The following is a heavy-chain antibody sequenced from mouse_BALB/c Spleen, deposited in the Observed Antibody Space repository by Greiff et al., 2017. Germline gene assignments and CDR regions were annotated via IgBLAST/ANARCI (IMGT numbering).Heavy chain of an antibody. CDR2: ISDGGSYT. Sequence: DVKLVESGGGLVKPGGSLKLSCAASGFTFSDYYMYWVRQTPEKRLEWVATISDGGSYTYYPDSVKGRFTISRDNAKNNLYLQMSSLKSEDTAMYYCARDGVRLMDYWGQGTSVTVSS. D-gene: IGHD2-14*01. V-gene: IGHV5-4*02. CDR3: ARDGVRLMDY. CDR1: GFTFSDYY. J-gene: IGHJ4*01.